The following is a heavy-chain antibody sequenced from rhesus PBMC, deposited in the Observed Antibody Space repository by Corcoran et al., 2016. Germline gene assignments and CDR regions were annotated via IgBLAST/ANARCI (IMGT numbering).Heavy chain of an antibody. D-gene: IGHD3-34*01. Sequence: QVQLQESGPGVVKPSETLSLTCAVSGGSISSYWWGWIRQPPGKGLEWIGQIYGGSGSTSYNTTPKSRVTISSETAENQFALKLSSVTAADTAVYYCAKAHSGVWGGYFDLWGPGTPITISS. CDR2: IYGGSGST. J-gene: IGHJ2*01. V-gene: IGHV4-147*01. CDR1: GGSISSYW. CDR3: AKAHSGVWGGYFDL.